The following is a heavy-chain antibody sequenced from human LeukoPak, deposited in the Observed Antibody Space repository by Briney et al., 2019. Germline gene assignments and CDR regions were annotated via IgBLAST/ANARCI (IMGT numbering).Heavy chain of an antibody. V-gene: IGHV3-48*01. CDR1: GFTFRSYS. Sequence: GGSLRLSCAASGFTFRSYSMNWVRQSPGKGLEWLAYISAGSSIIFYADSVKGRFTISRDNAKNSLYLQMNSLRAEDTAVYYCARVESSGWYGFDYWGQGTLVTVSS. D-gene: IGHD6-19*01. CDR3: ARVESSGWYGFDY. J-gene: IGHJ4*02. CDR2: ISAGSSII.